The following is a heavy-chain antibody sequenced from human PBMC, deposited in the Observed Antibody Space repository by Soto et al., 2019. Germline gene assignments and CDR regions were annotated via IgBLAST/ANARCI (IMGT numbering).Heavy chain of an antibody. V-gene: IGHV3-21*01. CDR2: ISSSSSYI. D-gene: IGHD2-15*01. Sequence: EVQLVESGGGLVKPGGSLRLSCAASGFTFSSYSMNWVRQAPGKGLEWVSSISSSSSYIYYADSVKGRFTISRDNAKNSRDQQMNRLRADDTAVYYCERDICSGGSCYYYAFDNWGQGTMVTVSS. CDR3: ERDICSGGSCYYYAFDN. J-gene: IGHJ3*02. CDR1: GFTFSSYS.